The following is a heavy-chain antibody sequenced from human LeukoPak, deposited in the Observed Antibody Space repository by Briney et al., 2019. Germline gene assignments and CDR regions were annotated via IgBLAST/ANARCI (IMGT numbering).Heavy chain of an antibody. CDR2: ISAYNGNT. CDR1: GYTFTSYG. D-gene: IGHD3-16*02. J-gene: IGHJ4*02. Sequence: GASVKVSCKASGYTFTSYGISWVRQAPGQGLEWMGWISAYNGNTNYAQKLQGRVTMTTDTSTSTAYMELRSLRSDDTAVYYCARDGIYDYVWGSYRQFDYWGQGTLVTVSS. V-gene: IGHV1-18*01. CDR3: ARDGIYDYVWGSYRQFDY.